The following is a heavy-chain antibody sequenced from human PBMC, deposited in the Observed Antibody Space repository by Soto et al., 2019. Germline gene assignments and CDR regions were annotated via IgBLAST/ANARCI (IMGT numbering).Heavy chain of an antibody. CDR3: APGLRPFNS. CDR1: GVKVRGYT. Sequence: HPGGSLTLSCVASGVKVRGYTIQLGVREPAEGGLGWVGVCYDGGSRYYGQAVKGRVTISIDRSQNEVSLQVETVRVGDTAVYFCAPGLRPFNSWGQGNLVTVSS. CDR2: CYDGGSR. V-gene: IGHV3-53*01. D-gene: IGHD3-16*01. J-gene: IGHJ4*02.